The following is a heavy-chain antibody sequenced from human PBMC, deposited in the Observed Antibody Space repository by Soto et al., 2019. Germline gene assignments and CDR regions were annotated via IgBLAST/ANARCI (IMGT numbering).Heavy chain of an antibody. CDR2: ISYDGSNK. CDR1: GFTFSSYA. Sequence: QVQLVESGGGVVQPGRSLRLSCAASGFTFSSYAMHWVRQAPGKGLEWVAVISYDGSNKYYADSVKGRFTISRDNSKNTLYLQMNSLSAEDTAVYYCARDPITFGGVIGIGVDYWGQGTLVTVSS. V-gene: IGHV3-30-3*01. J-gene: IGHJ4*02. D-gene: IGHD3-16*02. CDR3: ARDPITFGGVIGIGVDY.